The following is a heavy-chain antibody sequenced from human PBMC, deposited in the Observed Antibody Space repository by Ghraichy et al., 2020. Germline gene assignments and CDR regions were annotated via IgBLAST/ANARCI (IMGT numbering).Heavy chain of an antibody. D-gene: IGHD2-15*01. J-gene: IGHJ4*02. CDR1: GGSINNYY. CDR3: ARGSRSRGGCSGGSCYPDY. V-gene: IGHV4-59*01. Sequence: ETLSLTCTVSGGSINNYYWNWIRQPPGKGLEWIGYIYYSGSTNYNPSLKSRVTISVDASKNQFSLKLSSVTAADTAVYYCARGSRSRGGCSGGSCYPDYWGQGTLVTVSS. CDR2: IYYSGST.